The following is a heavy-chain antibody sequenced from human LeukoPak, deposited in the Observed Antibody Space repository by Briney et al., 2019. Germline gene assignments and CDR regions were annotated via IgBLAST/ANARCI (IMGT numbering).Heavy chain of an antibody. Sequence: SETLSLTCTVSGGSISGYYWGWIRQPPGKGLEWIGSFYYSGSTYYNPSLKSRVTISVDTSKSQFSLKLSSVTAADTAVYYCARDRLSSGWYSGFDYWGQGTLVTVSS. D-gene: IGHD6-19*01. CDR3: ARDRLSSGWYSGFDY. J-gene: IGHJ4*02. CDR1: GGSISGYY. CDR2: FYYSGST. V-gene: IGHV4-39*02.